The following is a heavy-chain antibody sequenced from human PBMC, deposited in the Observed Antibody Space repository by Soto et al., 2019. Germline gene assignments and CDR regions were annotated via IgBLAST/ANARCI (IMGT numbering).Heavy chain of an antibody. D-gene: IGHD4-17*01. V-gene: IGHV4-34*01. J-gene: IGHJ4*02. CDR2: INHSGST. Sequence: SETLSLTCAVYGGSFSGYYWSWIRQPPGKGLEWIGEINHSGSTNYNPSLKSRVTISVDTSKNQFSLKLSSVTAADTAVYYCARARDNDYGDYLLDYWGQGTLVTVSS. CDR1: GGSFSGYY. CDR3: ARARDNDYGDYLLDY.